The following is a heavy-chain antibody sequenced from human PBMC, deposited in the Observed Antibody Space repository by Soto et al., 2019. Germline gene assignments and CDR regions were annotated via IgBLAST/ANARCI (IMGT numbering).Heavy chain of an antibody. CDR1: GFTFSSYG. CDR3: AKGTYYGEDYYYYGMDV. Sequence: GGSLRLSCAASGFTFSSYGMHWVRQAPGKGLEWVAVISYDGSNKYYADSVKGRFTISRDNSKNTLYLQMNSLRAEDTAVYYCAKGTYYGEDYYYYGMDVWGQGTTVTVSS. V-gene: IGHV3-30*18. D-gene: IGHD4-17*01. CDR2: ISYDGSNK. J-gene: IGHJ6*02.